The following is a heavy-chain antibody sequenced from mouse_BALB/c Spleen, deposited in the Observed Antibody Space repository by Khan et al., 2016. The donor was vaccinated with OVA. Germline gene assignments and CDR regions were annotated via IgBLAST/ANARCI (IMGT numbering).Heavy chain of an antibody. CDR2: IRAGGST. Sequence: QVQLKQSGPGLVAPSQSLSITCTVSGFSLTSYGVHWVRQPPGKGLEWLGVIRAGGSTNYNSALMSRMSIRKDNSKSQVFLKMNSLQTEDTARYYWARHEEIWDQGTTRTGSS. CDR3: ARHEEI. CDR1: GFSLTSYG. V-gene: IGHV2-9*02. J-gene: IGHJ2*01.